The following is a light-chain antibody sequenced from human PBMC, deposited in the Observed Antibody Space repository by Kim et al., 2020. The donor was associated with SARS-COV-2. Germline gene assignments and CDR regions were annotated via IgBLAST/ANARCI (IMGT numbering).Light chain of an antibody. CDR2: QDS. Sequence: VYVSPGQTDSITCSGDKLGDKYACWYQQKPGQSPVLVIYQDSKRPSGIPERFSGSNSGNTATLTISGTQAMDEADYYCQAWDSTWVFGGGTQLTVL. V-gene: IGLV3-1*01. CDR1: KLGDKY. J-gene: IGLJ3*02. CDR3: QAWDSTWV.